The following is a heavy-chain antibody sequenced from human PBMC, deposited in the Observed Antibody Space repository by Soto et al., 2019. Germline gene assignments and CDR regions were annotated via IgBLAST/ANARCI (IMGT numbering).Heavy chain of an antibody. J-gene: IGHJ4*02. CDR1: GFSVSSDY. CDR2: IYSGGTI. Sequence: EVQLVESGGGLIQPGGSLRLSCAASGFSVSSDYMNWVRQAPGKALEWVSIIYSGGTIDYAKSVKGRFTISRDNSKNILYLQMHSLTVEDTAVYYCARGGARSGFNYWGQGTLVTVSS. V-gene: IGHV3-53*01. D-gene: IGHD2-15*01. CDR3: ARGGARSGFNY.